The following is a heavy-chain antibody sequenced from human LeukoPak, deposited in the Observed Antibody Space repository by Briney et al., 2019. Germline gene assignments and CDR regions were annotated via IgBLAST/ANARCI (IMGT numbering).Heavy chain of an antibody. CDR3: ARGSGRVSMMESAYYYGMDV. Sequence: SVKVSCKASGGTFSSYAISWVRQAPGQGLEWMGGIIPIFGIANYAQKFQGRVAITADESTSTAYMELSGLRSEDTAVYYCARGSGRVSMMESAYYYGMDVWGQGTTVTVSS. J-gene: IGHJ6*02. CDR2: IIPIFGIA. CDR1: GGTFSSYA. D-gene: IGHD5/OR15-5a*01. V-gene: IGHV1-69*01.